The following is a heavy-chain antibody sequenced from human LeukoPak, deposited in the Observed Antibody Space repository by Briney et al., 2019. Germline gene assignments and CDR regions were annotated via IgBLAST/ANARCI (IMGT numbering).Heavy chain of an antibody. J-gene: IGHJ5*02. CDR3: ARCPSPGWFDP. V-gene: IGHV4-30-4*08. CDR2: IYYSGST. Sequence: PSETLSLTCTVSGSSISSDDYYWGWIRQPPGKGLEWIGFIYYSGSTYYKPSLKSRVTISMDTSKNQFSLRLSSVTAADTAVYYCARCPSPGWFDPWGQGTLVTVSS. CDR1: GSSISSDDYY.